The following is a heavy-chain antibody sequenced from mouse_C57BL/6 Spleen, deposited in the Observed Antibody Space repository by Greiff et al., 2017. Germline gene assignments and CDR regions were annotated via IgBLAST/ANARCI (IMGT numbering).Heavy chain of an antibody. J-gene: IGHJ3*01. D-gene: IGHD4-1*01. CDR3: TRSAGTRTWFAY. V-gene: IGHV1-64*01. CDR1: GYTFTSYW. Sequence: QVQLQQPGAELVKPGASVQLSCKASGYTFTSYWMHWVKQRPGQGLEWIGMIHPNSGSTNYNEKFKSKATLTADKSSSTAYMELRSLTSEDSAVYYCTRSAGTRTWFAYWGQGTLVTVSA. CDR2: IHPNSGST.